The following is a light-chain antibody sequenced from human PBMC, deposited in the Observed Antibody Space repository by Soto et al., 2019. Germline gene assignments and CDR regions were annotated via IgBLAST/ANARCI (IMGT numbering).Light chain of an antibody. CDR2: DVS. CDR3: CSYTSSSTLYV. Sequence: QSALTQPASVSGSPGQSITISCTGTSSDVGGYNYVSWYQQHPGKAPKLMIYDVSNRPSGVSNRFSGSKSDNTASLTISGLQAEDEADSYCCSYTSSSTLYVFGTGTKLTVL. V-gene: IGLV2-14*01. CDR1: SSDVGGYNY. J-gene: IGLJ1*01.